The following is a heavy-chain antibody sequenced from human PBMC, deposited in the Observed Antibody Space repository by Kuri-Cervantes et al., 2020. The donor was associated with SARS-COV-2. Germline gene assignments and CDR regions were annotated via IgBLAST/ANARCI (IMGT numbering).Heavy chain of an antibody. V-gene: IGHV3-21*01. D-gene: IGHD4-17*01. CDR2: ISSSSGSI. J-gene: IGHJ4*02. Sequence: ETLSLTCAASGFSFRNYNINWVRQAPGRGLEWVSFISSSSGSISYADSVRSRCTISRDNAKNTLYLQMNNLKAEDTAMYYCVQADYGEVDWGQGTLVTVSS. CDR3: VQADYGEVD. CDR1: GFSFRNYN.